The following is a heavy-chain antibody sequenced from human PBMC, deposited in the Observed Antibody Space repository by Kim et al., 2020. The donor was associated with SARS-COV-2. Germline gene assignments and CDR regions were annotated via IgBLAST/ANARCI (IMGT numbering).Heavy chain of an antibody. CDR3: TAGSYY. D-gene: IGHD3-10*01. CDR2: INSKTDGGTT. V-gene: IGHV3-15*01. J-gene: IGHJ4*02. CDR1: GFTFSNAW. Sequence: GGSLRLSCAASGFTFSNAWMSWVRQAPGKGLEWVGGINSKTDGGTTDYAAPVKGRFTISSDDSKNTLDLQMNSLKTEDTAVYYCTAGSYYWGQGTLVTVSP.